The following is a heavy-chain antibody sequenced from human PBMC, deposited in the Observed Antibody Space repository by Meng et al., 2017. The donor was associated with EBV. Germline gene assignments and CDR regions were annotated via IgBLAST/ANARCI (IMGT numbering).Heavy chain of an antibody. V-gene: IGHV1-18*01. Sequence: QVRRGQLGVEGNNVGASVKFSGKALGYAFTSYGISWVRQAPGQGLEWMGWISAYNVNTNYAQKLQGRVTMTTDTSTSTAYMELRSLRSDDTAVYYCARVRTFGGVIPPDYWGQGTLVTASS. D-gene: IGHD3-16*02. CDR1: GYAFTSYG. J-gene: IGHJ4*02. CDR3: ARVRTFGGVIPPDY. CDR2: ISAYNVNT.